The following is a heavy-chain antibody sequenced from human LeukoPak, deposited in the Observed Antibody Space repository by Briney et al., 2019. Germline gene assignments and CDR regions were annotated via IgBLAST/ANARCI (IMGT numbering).Heavy chain of an antibody. CDR2: ISWNSGSI. CDR3: AKDRGSSSTSCFDY. J-gene: IGHJ4*02. D-gene: IGHD2-2*01. Sequence: GGSLRPSCAASGFTFDDYAMHWVRQAPGKGLEWVSGISWNSGSIGYADSVKGRFTISRDNAKNSLYLQMNSLRAEDTALYYCAKDRGSSSTSCFDYWGQGTLVTVSS. V-gene: IGHV3-9*01. CDR1: GFTFDDYA.